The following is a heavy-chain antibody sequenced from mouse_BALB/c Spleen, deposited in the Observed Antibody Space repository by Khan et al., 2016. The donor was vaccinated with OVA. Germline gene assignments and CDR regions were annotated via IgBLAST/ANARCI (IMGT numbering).Heavy chain of an antibody. CDR1: GDSITSGY. D-gene: IGHD2-14*01. J-gene: IGHJ3*01. CDR2: MIYTGYT. CDR3: ARSTYRYAFAY. Sequence: EVQLQESGPSLVKPSQTLSLTCSVTGDSITSGYWSWIRKFPGNKLEYMGCMIYTGYTDYNPSLKSRIAITRHTSKNQYYLQLNSVTAEDTATYYCARSTYRYAFAYWGQGTLVTVSA. V-gene: IGHV3-8*02.